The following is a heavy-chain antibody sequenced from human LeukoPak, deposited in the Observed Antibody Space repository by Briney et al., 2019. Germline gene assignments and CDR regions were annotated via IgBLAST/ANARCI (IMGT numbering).Heavy chain of an antibody. V-gene: IGHV4-34*01. CDR1: GGSFSGYE. J-gene: IGHJ4*02. Sequence: WETLSLTCAVYGGSFSGYEWSWIRQPPGKGLESIGEINHSGSTNYNPSLKSRVTISVDTSKNQFSLKLSSVTAADTAVYYCARTYYDILPGYPMIPFDYCGQGTLVTASS. D-gene: IGHD3-9*01. CDR3: ARTYYDILPGYPMIPFDY. CDR2: INHSGST.